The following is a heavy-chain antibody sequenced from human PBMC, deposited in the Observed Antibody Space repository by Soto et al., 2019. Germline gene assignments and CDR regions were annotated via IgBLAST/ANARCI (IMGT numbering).Heavy chain of an antibody. CDR2: IYYSGST. J-gene: IGHJ4*02. V-gene: IGHV4-30-4*01. Sequence: SETLSLTCTVSGGSISSGDYYWSWIRQPPGKGLEWIGYIYYSGSTYYNPSLKSRVTISVDTSKNQFSLKLSSVTAADTAVYYCARGDLQDYGGNFSLWGQGTRVTSPQ. CDR3: ARGDLQDYGGNFSL. D-gene: IGHD4-17*01. CDR1: GGSISSGDYY.